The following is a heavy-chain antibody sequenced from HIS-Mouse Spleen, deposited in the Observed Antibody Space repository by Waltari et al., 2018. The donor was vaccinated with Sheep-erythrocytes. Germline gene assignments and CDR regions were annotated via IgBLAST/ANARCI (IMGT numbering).Heavy chain of an antibody. CDR1: GFTFRSYS. D-gene: IGHD1-26*01. J-gene: IGHJ4*02. CDR3: ARVASGATFDY. V-gene: IGHV3-21*01. CDR2: ISSSSSYI. Sequence: EVQLVESGGGLVKPGGSLRLSCAASGFTFRSYSMNWFRQAPGKGLEWVSSISSSSSYIYYADSVKGRFTISRDNAKNSLYLQMNSLRAEDTAVYYCARVASGATFDYWGQGTLVTVSS.